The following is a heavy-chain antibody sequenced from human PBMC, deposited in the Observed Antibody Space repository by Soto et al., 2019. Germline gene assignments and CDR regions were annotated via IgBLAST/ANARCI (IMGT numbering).Heavy chain of an antibody. V-gene: IGHV1-3*01. CDR1: GYTFTSYA. Sequence: ASVKVSCKASGYTFTSYAMHWVRQAPGQRLEWMGWINAGNGNTKYSQKFQGRVTITRDTSASTAYMELSSLRSEDTAVYYGARDRQHTNWLDLWGPGTLVTVAS. CDR3: ARDRQHTNWLDL. CDR2: INAGNGNT. J-gene: IGHJ5*02.